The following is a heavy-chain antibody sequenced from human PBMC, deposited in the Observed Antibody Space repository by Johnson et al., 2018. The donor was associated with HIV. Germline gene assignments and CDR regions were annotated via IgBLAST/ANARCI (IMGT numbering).Heavy chain of an antibody. D-gene: IGHD4/OR15-4a*01. J-gene: IGHJ3*01. Sequence: EVQLVESGGGLIQPGGSLRLSCAASGFTVSNNYMSWVRQAPGKGLEWVSILHSDGSTFNTDSVKGRFTISRDNSKNTLYLQMNSLRAEDTAVYYCARVLSCWSGAFDLWGQGTMVTVSS. V-gene: IGHV3-53*01. CDR1: GFTVSNNY. CDR2: LHSDGST. CDR3: ARVLSCWSGAFDL.